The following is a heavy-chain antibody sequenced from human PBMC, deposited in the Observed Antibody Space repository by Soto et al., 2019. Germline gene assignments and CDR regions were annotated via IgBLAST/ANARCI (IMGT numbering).Heavy chain of an antibody. CDR1: GFTFSSYG. V-gene: IGHV3-33*01. CDR2: IWYDGSNK. D-gene: IGHD3-10*01. CDR3: ARAVWFGEPYFDY. Sequence: GGSLRLSCAASGFTFSSYGMHWVRQAPGKGLEWVAVIWYDGSNKYYADSVKGRFTISRDNSKNTLYLQMNSLRAEDTAVYYCARAVWFGEPYFDYWGQGTLVTVSS. J-gene: IGHJ4*02.